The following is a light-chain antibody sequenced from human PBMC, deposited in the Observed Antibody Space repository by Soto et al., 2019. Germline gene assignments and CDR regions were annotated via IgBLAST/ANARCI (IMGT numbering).Light chain of an antibody. CDR3: QQYRT. CDR2: DAS. J-gene: IGKJ1*01. Sequence: DIQMTQSPSTLSASVGDRVTITCRASQSISSWLAWYQQKPGKAPKLLIYDASSLESGVPSRFSGRGSGTEFTLTISSLQPDDFATYYCQQYRTFGQGTKVDIK. V-gene: IGKV1-5*01. CDR1: QSISSW.